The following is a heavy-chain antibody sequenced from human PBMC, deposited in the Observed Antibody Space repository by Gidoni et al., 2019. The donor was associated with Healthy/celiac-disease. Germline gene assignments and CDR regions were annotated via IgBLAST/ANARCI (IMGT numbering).Heavy chain of an antibody. CDR1: GGTFSSYA. J-gene: IGHJ6*02. Sequence: QVQLVQSGAEVKKPGSSVKVSCKASGGTFSSYAISWVRQAPGQGLEWMGGIIPIFGTANYAQKFQGRVTITADESTSTAYMELSSLRSEDTAVYYCATLTPYCSSTSCYNDRAYYYYGMDVWGQGTTVTVSS. D-gene: IGHD2-2*02. CDR3: ATLTPYCSSTSCYNDRAYYYYGMDV. CDR2: IIPIFGTA. V-gene: IGHV1-69*01.